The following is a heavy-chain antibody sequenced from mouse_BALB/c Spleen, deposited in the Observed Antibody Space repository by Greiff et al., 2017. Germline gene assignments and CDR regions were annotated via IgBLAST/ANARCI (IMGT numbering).Heavy chain of an antibody. D-gene: IGHD2-3*01. CDR1: GYSITSDYA. CDR2: ISYSGST. CDR3: ARGWLLLYFDY. V-gene: IGHV3-2*02. J-gene: IGHJ2*01. Sequence: EVKVEESGPGLVKPSQSLSLTCTVTGYSITSDYAWNWIRQFPGNKLEWMGYISYSGSTSYNPSLKSRISITRDTSKNQFFLQLNSVTTEDTATYYCARGWLLLYFDYWGQGTTLTVSS.